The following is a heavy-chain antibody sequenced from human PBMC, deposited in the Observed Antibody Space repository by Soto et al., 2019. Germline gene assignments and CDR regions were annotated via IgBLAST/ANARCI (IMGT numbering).Heavy chain of an antibody. CDR2: IIPIFGTA. D-gene: IGHD5-18*01. CDR1: GGTFSSYA. CDR3: AAWIRLYLGGGCYYGMDV. Sequence: GASVKVSCKASGGTFSSYAISWVRQAPGQGLEWMGGIIPIFGTANYAQKFQGRVTITADKSTSTAYMELSSLRSEDTAVYYCAAWIRLYLGGGCYYGMDVWGQGTTVTVSS. J-gene: IGHJ6*02. V-gene: IGHV1-69*06.